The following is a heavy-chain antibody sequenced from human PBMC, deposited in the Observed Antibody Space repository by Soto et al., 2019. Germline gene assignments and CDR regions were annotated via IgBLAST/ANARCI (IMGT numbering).Heavy chain of an antibody. CDR3: ARETYGDYVGYFDP. Sequence: SETLSLTCTVSSGSISSTIYSWDWIRQPPGKGLEWIGSIFYSGSTYYNPSLKSRVTISVDTSKNQFSLTLTSVTAADTAVYYCARETYGDYVGYFDPWGQGIQVTVSS. J-gene: IGHJ5*02. V-gene: IGHV4-39*07. CDR2: IFYSGST. D-gene: IGHD4-17*01. CDR1: SGSISSTIYS.